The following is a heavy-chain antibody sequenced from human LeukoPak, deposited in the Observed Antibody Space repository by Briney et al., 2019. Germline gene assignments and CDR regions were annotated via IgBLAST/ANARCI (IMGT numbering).Heavy chain of an antibody. Sequence: PSETLSLTCTVSGGSISSYYWSWIRQPPGKGLEWIGYISHSGTTNYNPSLKSRLTISLDTSKNQLSLRLSSVTAADTAVYYCARGGYSYDYWGQGTLVTVSS. J-gene: IGHJ4*02. V-gene: IGHV4-59*01. D-gene: IGHD5-18*01. CDR1: GGSISSYY. CDR2: ISHSGTT. CDR3: ARGGYSYDY.